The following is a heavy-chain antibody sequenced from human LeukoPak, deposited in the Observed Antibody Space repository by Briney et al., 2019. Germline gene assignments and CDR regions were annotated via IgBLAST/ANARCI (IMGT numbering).Heavy chain of an antibody. V-gene: IGHV4-4*09. D-gene: IGHD6-6*01. CDR3: ARHGAGRLSSSSVDY. CDR2: IYISGST. CDR1: GGSISSYY. Sequence: SETLSLTCTVSGGSISSYYWSWIRRPPGKGLEWIGYIYISGSTNYNPSLKSRVTISVDTSKNQFSLKLSSVTAADTAVYYCARHGAGRLSSSSVDYWGQGTLVTVSS. J-gene: IGHJ4*02.